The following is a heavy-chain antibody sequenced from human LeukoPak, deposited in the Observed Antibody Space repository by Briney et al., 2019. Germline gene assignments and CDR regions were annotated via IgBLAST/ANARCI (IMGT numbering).Heavy chain of an antibody. J-gene: IGHJ4*02. V-gene: IGHV1-46*01. CDR1: GYTFTGYY. D-gene: IGHD3-22*01. CDR2: INPSGGST. CDR3: ARELDDSSGYYLDY. Sequence: GASVKVSCKASGYTFTGYYLHWVRQAPGQGLEWMGIINPSGGSTSYAQKFQGRVTMTTDTSTSTAYMELRSLRSDDTAVYYCARELDDSSGYYLDYWGQGTLVTVSS.